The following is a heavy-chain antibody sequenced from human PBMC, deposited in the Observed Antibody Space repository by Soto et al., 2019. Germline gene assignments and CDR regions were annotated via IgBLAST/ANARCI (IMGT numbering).Heavy chain of an antibody. V-gene: IGHV1-24*01. D-gene: IGHD3-16*02. CDR1: GYTLTELS. CDR3: ATDNPRAYDYIWGSYRYSWFDP. J-gene: IGHJ5*02. Sequence: QVQLVQSGAEVKKPGASVKVSCKVSGYTLTELSMHWVRQAPGKGLEWMGGFDPEDGETIYAQKFQGRVTMTEDTTTDTAYMELSSLRSEDTAVYYCATDNPRAYDYIWGSYRYSWFDPWGQGTLVTVSS. CDR2: FDPEDGET.